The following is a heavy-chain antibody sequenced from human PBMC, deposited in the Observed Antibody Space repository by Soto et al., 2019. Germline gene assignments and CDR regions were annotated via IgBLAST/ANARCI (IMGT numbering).Heavy chain of an antibody. V-gene: IGHV4-31*03. Sequence: PSKTMSLTCTVYGGSISSGGFYWTWIRHHPGKGLEYIGYIHDSGSTYYNPSLKSRVTISVDTSKNQLSLKLSSVTAADTAVYYCERCGGNRGNVDYWGQRSPVTGSS. D-gene: IGHD1-1*01. CDR1: GGSISSGGFY. CDR3: ERCGGNRGNVDY. J-gene: IGHJ4*02. CDR2: IHDSGST.